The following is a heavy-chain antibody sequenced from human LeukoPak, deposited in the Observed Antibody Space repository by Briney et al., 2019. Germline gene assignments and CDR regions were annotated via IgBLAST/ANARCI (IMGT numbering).Heavy chain of an antibody. D-gene: IGHD1-26*01. J-gene: IGHJ4*02. CDR1: GFTFAGYW. CDR2: IKQDASEE. V-gene: IGHV3-7*01. Sequence: PGGSLRLSCAASGFTFAGYWISWVRQAPGKGLEWVANIKQDASEEYYVDSVKGRFTISRDNAKNSLYLQMNSLRAEDTAVYYCVRDRGRASVDYWGQGTLSPSPQ. CDR3: VRDRGRASVDY.